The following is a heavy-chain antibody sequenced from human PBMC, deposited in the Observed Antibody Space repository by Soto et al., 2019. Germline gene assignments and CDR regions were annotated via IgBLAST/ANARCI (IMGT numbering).Heavy chain of an antibody. V-gene: IGHV1-69*05. Sequence: SVKVSCKASGYTFTGYYMHWVRQAPGQRLEWMGGIIPSYGTAKYSQKFQGRVTITKDASTSTAYMELSSLRSEDTAIYYCARGPKSGKYFLSFFDYWGQGSLVTFSS. CDR3: ARGPKSGKYFLSFFDY. CDR2: IIPSYGTA. J-gene: IGHJ4*02. D-gene: IGHD1-26*01. CDR1: GYTFTGYY.